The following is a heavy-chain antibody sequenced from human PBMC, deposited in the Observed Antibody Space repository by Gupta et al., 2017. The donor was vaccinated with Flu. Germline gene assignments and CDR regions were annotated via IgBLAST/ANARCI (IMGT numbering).Heavy chain of an antibody. CDR2: ISDDGSNK. J-gene: IGHJ4*02. D-gene: IGHD2-2*01. CDR3: AKEYGRGYQLLFPDY. V-gene: IGHV3-30*18. Sequence: GFIFNNFGMHWVRQAPGKGLEWVAVISDDGSNKNYVDSVKGRFTTSRDNSKNTLYLQMNSLRVEDTAVYYCAKEYGRGYQLLFPDYWGQGTRVTVSS. CDR1: GFIFNNFG.